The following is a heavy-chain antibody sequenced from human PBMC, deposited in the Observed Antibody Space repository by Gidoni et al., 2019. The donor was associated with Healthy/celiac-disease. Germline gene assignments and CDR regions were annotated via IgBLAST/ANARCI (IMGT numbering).Heavy chain of an antibody. V-gene: IGHV4-34*01. Sequence: QVQLQQWGAGLLKPSETLSLTCAVYGGSFSGYYWSWIRQPPGKGLEWIGEINHSGSTNYNPSLKSRVTISVDTSKNQFSLKLSSVTAADTAVYYCARGSTWRGFDYWGQGTLVTVSS. J-gene: IGHJ4*02. CDR1: GGSFSGYY. CDR2: INHSGST. D-gene: IGHD3-10*01. CDR3: ARGSTWRGFDY.